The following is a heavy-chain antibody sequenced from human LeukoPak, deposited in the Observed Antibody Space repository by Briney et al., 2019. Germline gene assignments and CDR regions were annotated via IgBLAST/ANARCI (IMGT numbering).Heavy chain of an antibody. CDR2: INPNSGGT. V-gene: IGHV1-2*02. D-gene: IGHD1-26*01. Sequence: ASVKVSCKASGYTFTGYYMHWVRQAPGQGLEWMGWINPNSGGTNYAQKFQGRVTMTRDTSISTAYMELSRLRSDDTAVYYCARHRSGSGTYYMDVWGKGTTVTVSS. J-gene: IGHJ6*03. CDR3: ARHRSGSGTYYMDV. CDR1: GYTFTGYY.